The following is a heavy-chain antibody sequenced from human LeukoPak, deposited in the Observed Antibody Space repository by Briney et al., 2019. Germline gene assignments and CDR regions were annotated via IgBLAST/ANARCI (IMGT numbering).Heavy chain of an antibody. Sequence: GGSLRLSCAASGFTFSSYSMNWVRQAPGKGLEWVSYISSSSSTIYYADSVKGRFTISRDNAKNSLYLQMNSLRAEDTAVYYCARGALGNFDYWGQGTLVTVSS. D-gene: IGHD7-27*01. J-gene: IGHJ4*02. CDR3: ARGALGNFDY. CDR1: GFTFSSYS. CDR2: ISSSSSTI. V-gene: IGHV3-48*01.